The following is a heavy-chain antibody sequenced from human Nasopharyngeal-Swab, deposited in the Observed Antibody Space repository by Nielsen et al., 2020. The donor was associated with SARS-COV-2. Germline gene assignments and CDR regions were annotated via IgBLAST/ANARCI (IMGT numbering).Heavy chain of an antibody. CDR3: ARDIDSSGYSGYWYFDL. V-gene: IGHV3-48*04. D-gene: IGHD3-22*01. CDR1: GFTFSSYS. CDR2: ISSSSITI. J-gene: IGHJ2*01. Sequence: GGSLRLSFAASGFTFSSYSMNWVRQAPGKGLEWVSYISSSSITIYYADTVKARFTISRDNAKNSLYLQMNSLRAEDTAVYYCARDIDSSGYSGYWYFDLWGRGTLVTVSS.